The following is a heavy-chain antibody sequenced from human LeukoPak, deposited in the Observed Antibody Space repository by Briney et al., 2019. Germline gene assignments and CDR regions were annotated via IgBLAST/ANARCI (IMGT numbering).Heavy chain of an antibody. D-gene: IGHD1-26*01. CDR2: IRPDGGKK. V-gene: IGHV3-30*02. Sequence: QPGGSLRLSCSASGLTFSTCAMHWVRQAPGRGLEWLTLIRPDGGKKFYSDPVKGRFTVSRDNFKNMLYLEMNSLRSEDTAVYYCARATSIMGAANWFDPWGQGTLVTVSS. CDR3: ARATSIMGAANWFDP. J-gene: IGHJ5*02. CDR1: GLTFSTCA.